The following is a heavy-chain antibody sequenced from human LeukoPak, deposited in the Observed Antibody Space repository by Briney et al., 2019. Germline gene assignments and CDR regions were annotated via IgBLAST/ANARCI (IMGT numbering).Heavy chain of an antibody. D-gene: IGHD3-10*01. CDR2: IYYSGST. Sequence: PSYALSLTYTVSRGSISRYYWSWMRQPPAKGLEWIGYIYYSGSTNYNPSLKRRVTISVDTSKNQFSLKLSSVTAADTAVYYCASGIRFGELVHHYYYRDVWGKGTTVTVSS. CDR3: ASGIRFGELVHHYYYRDV. J-gene: IGHJ6*03. CDR1: RGSISRYY. V-gene: IGHV4-59*07.